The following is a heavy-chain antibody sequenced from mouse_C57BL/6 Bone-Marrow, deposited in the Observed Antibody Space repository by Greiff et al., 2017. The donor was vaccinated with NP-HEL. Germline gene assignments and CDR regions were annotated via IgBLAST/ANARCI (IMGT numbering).Heavy chain of an antibody. Sequence: VQLQQSGAELVRPGASVKLSCKASGYTFTDYYINWVKQRPGQGLEWIARIYPGSGNTYYNEKFKGKATLTAEKSSSTAYMQLSSLTSEDSAVYFCARRDYYGSGGYYAMDYWGQGTSVTVSS. CDR1: GYTFTDYY. CDR3: ARRDYYGSGGYYAMDY. J-gene: IGHJ4*01. CDR2: IYPGSGNT. D-gene: IGHD1-1*01. V-gene: IGHV1-76*01.